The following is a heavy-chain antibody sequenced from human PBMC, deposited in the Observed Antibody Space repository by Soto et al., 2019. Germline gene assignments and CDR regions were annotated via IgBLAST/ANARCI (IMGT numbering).Heavy chain of an antibody. CDR1: GGTFSSYA. J-gene: IGHJ3*02. CDR3: ATPLEDYYDSSGYYYVGAFDI. D-gene: IGHD3-22*01. CDR2: IIPIFGTA. V-gene: IGHV1-69*05. Sequence: SVQVSCKASGGTFSSYAISWVRQAPGQGLEWMGGIIPIFGTANYAQKFQGRVTMTRDTSISTAYRELSRLRSDDTAVYYCATPLEDYYDSSGYYYVGAFDIWGQGTMVTVSS.